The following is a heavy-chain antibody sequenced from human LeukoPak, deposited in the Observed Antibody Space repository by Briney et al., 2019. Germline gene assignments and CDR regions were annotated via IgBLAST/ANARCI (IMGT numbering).Heavy chain of an antibody. V-gene: IGHV3-23*01. CDR2: TSGSGGST. J-gene: IGHJ4*02. Sequence: PGGSLRLSCAASGFTFSSYAMNWVRQAPGKGLEWVSATSGSGGSTYYADSVKGRFTISRDNYKNTLYLQMNSLRAEDTAVYYCAKASGTFATKLLGFDWGQGTLVTVSS. CDR1: GFTFSSYA. D-gene: IGHD2-8*02. CDR3: AKASGTFATKLLGFD.